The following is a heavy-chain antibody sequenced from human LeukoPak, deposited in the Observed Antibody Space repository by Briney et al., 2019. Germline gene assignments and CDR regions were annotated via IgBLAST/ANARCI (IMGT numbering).Heavy chain of an antibody. CDR3: AGDTPPGGDYYFDY. D-gene: IGHD3-16*01. Sequence: KAGGSLRLSCAASGFSFSTYGMHWVRQAPGKGLEWVALIWNAGTNTYYADSVKGRLTISRDNSKNTLYLQMNSLRAEDTAVYYCAGDTPPGGDYYFDYWGQGTLVIVSS. CDR1: GFSFSTYG. J-gene: IGHJ4*02. CDR2: IWNAGTNT. V-gene: IGHV3-33*01.